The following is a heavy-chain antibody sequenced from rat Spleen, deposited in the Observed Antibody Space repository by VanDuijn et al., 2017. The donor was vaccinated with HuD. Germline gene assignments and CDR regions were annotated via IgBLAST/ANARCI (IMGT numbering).Heavy chain of an antibody. D-gene: IGHD1-1*01. CDR1: GHSITSSYR. Sequence: EVQLQESGPGLVKPSQSLSLTCSVTGHSITSSYRWNWIRKFPGDKLEWMGYINSAGSTVYNPSLNSRISITRDTSKNQFFLQVNSGSTEDTATYYCATSEGVHYYLPFAYWGQGTLVTVSS. CDR3: ATSEGVHYYLPFAY. V-gene: IGHV3-3*01. CDR2: INSAGST. J-gene: IGHJ3*01.